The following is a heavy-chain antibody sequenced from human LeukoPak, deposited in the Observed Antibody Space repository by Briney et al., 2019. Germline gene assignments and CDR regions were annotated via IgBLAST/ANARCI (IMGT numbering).Heavy chain of an antibody. CDR2: FDPEDGET. CDR1: GYTLTELS. Sequence: ASVKVSCKVPGYTLTELSMHWVRQAPGKGLEWMGGFDPEDGETIYAQKFQGRVTMTEDTSTDTAYMELSSLRSEDTAVYYCATDKNEQLYLDYWGQGTLVTVSS. CDR3: ATDKNEQLYLDY. J-gene: IGHJ4*02. V-gene: IGHV1-24*01. D-gene: IGHD6-6*01.